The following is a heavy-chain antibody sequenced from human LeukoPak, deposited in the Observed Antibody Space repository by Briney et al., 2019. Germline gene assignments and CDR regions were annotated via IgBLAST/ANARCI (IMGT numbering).Heavy chain of an antibody. V-gene: IGHV1-18*01. D-gene: IGHD2-2*01. Sequence: GASVKVSCKASGYTFTSYGISWVRQAPGQGLEWMGWISAYNGNTNYAQKLQGRVTMTTDTSTSTAYMELRSLRSDDTAVYYCARGIVVVPAAVYFDYWGQGTLVTVSS. CDR1: GYTFTSYG. J-gene: IGHJ4*02. CDR2: ISAYNGNT. CDR3: ARGIVVVPAAVYFDY.